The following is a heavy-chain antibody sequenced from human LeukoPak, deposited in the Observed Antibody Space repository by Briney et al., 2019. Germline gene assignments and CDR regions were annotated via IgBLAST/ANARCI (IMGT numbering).Heavy chain of an antibody. CDR2: ISGPGTKT. Sequence: PGGSLRLSCVASGFPFSSYVMTWVRQAPGKGLEWVSGISGPGTKTDYADSVKGRFSVSRDNSKNTLYLQMDSLRFEDTAIYYCAGLYKDYWGQGTLVTVSS. CDR3: AGLYKDY. J-gene: IGHJ4*02. V-gene: IGHV3-23*01. D-gene: IGHD5-24*01. CDR1: GFPFSSYV.